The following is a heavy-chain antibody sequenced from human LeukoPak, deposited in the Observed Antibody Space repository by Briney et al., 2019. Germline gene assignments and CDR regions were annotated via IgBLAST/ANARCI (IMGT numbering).Heavy chain of an antibody. CDR3: ARGSDTAAGLY. D-gene: IGHD6-13*01. V-gene: IGHV4-34*01. CDR2: INHSGST. CDR1: GGSFSGYY. Sequence: SETLSLTCAVYGGSFSGYYWGWIRQPPGKGLEWIGEINHSGSTNYNPSLKSRASISVDSSKNQCSLKVSSVTAADTAVYYGARGSDTAAGLYWGQGTLVTVSS. J-gene: IGHJ4*02.